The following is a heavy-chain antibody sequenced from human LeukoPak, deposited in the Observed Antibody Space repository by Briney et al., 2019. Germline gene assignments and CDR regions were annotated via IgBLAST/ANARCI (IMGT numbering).Heavy chain of an antibody. J-gene: IGHJ3*02. V-gene: IGHV3-23*01. Sequence: GGSLRLSCAASGFTFSSSAMSWVRQVPGKGLEWVSGISASGGSTYYADSVRGRFTISRDNSKNTLYVQMNSLRAEDTAVYYCARVDDLDAFDTWGQGTMVTVSS. CDR2: ISASGGST. D-gene: IGHD2-2*03. CDR3: ARVDDLDAFDT. CDR1: GFTFSSSA.